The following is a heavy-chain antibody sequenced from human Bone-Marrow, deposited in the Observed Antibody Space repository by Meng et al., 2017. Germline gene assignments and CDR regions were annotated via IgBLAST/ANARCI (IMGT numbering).Heavy chain of an antibody. Sequence: GESLKISCAASGFTFSSYEMNWVRQAPGKGLEWVSYISSNGSTIYYEDSVKGRFTISRDNAKNSLYLQMNSLRAEDTAVYYCARDVASITMVRGVIIKGTDAFDIWGQGTMVTVSS. D-gene: IGHD3-10*01. CDR3: ARDVASITMVRGVIIKGTDAFDI. CDR2: ISSNGSTI. J-gene: IGHJ3*02. V-gene: IGHV3-48*03. CDR1: GFTFSSYE.